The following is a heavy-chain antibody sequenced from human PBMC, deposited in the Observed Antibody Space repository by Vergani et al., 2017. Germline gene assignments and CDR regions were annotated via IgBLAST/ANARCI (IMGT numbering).Heavy chain of an antibody. D-gene: IGHD3-22*01. CDR2: IIPIFGTA. CDR1: GGTFSSYA. J-gene: IGHJ3*02. Sequence: QVQLVQSGAEVKKPGSSVKVSCKASGGTFSSYAISWVRQAPGQGLEWRGGIIPIFGTANYAQKFQGRVTITADKSTSTAYMELSSLRSDDTAVYYCARGREEGMIVVVPYAFDIWGQGTMVTVSS. CDR3: ARGREEGMIVVVPYAFDI. V-gene: IGHV1-69*06.